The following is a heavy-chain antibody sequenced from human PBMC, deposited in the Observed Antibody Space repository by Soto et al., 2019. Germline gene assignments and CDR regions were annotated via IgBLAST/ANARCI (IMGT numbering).Heavy chain of an antibody. J-gene: IGHJ4*02. CDR2: VSFDGSNK. Sequence: GGSLRLSCAASGFTFSSYGMHWVRQPPGKGLEWVADVSFDGSNKYYVDSVKGRFTISRDHSMNTLSLQMNRLRAEDTAGEYCAKDSSYSSGYHSGGGSGYYDRWRQGTLVAVSS. CDR1: GFTFSSYG. V-gene: IGHV3-30*18. D-gene: IGHD3-22*01. CDR3: AKDSSYSSGYHSGGGSGYYDR.